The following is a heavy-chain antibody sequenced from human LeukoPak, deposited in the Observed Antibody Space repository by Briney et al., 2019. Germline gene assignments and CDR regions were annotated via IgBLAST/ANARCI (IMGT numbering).Heavy chain of an antibody. Sequence: SRTLSLTCTVSGGSISSGGYYWSWICQHPGKGLEWIGYIYYSGSTYYNPSLKSRVTISVDTSKNQFSLKLSSVTAADTALYYCAREAWVSGDSKYRYYGIDVWGQGTTVTVSS. CDR3: AREAWVSGDSKYRYYGIDV. V-gene: IGHV4-31*03. CDR2: IYYSGST. D-gene: IGHD4-17*01. CDR1: GGSISSGGYY. J-gene: IGHJ6*02.